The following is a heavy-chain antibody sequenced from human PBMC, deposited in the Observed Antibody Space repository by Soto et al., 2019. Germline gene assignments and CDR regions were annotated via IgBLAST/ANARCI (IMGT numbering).Heavy chain of an antibody. CDR1: GGSFSGYY. CDR3: ARRPEGDFWSGYYGDNWFDP. V-gene: IGHV4-34*01. D-gene: IGHD3-3*01. J-gene: IGHJ5*02. Sequence: PSETLSLTCAVYGGSFSGYYWSWIRQPPGKGLEWIGEINHSGSTNYNPSLKSRVTISVDTSKNQFSLKLSSVTAADTAVYYCARRPEGDFWSGYYGDNWFDPWGQGTLVTVLL. CDR2: INHSGST.